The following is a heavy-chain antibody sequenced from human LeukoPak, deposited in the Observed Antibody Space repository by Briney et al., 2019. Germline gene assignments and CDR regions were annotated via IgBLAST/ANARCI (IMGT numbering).Heavy chain of an antibody. V-gene: IGHV3-23*01. Sequence: LTGGSLRLSCAASGFTFSSYGMSWVRQAPGKGLEWVSAISGSGGSTYYADSVKGRFTISRDNSKNTLYLQMNSLRAEDTAVYYCAREGMEQWLVLPGSCAFDIWGQGTMVTVSS. J-gene: IGHJ3*02. CDR1: GFTFSSYG. D-gene: IGHD6-19*01. CDR3: AREGMEQWLVLPGSCAFDI. CDR2: ISGSGGST.